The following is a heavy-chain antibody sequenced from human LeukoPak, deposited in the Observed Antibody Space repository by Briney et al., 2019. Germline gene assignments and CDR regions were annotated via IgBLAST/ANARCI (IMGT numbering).Heavy chain of an antibody. CDR2: ISSNGGST. Sequence: GGSLRLSCAASGFTFSSYAMHWVRQAPGKGLEYVSAISSNGGSTYYANSVKGRFTISRDNSKNTLYLQMGSLRAEDMAVYYCARSIAVAGTTSALYYGMDVWGQGTTVTVSS. J-gene: IGHJ6*02. CDR3: ARSIAVAGTTSALYYGMDV. D-gene: IGHD6-19*01. CDR1: GFTFSSYA. V-gene: IGHV3-64*01.